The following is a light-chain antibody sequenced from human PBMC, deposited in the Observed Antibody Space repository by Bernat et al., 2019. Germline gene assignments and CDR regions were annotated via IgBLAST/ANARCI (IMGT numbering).Light chain of an antibody. V-gene: IGLV2-14*03. CDR1: SSDVGAYNY. J-gene: IGLJ3*02. CDR3: SSVSTTSTPVV. Sequence: QSALTQPASVSGSPGQSITLSCTGTSSDVGAYNYVSWYQQHPGQAPKLMIFDVSNRPSGVSDRFSGSKSGNAASLTSSGLRAEDEADSYCSSVSTTSTPVVFGGGTKLTVL. CDR2: DVS.